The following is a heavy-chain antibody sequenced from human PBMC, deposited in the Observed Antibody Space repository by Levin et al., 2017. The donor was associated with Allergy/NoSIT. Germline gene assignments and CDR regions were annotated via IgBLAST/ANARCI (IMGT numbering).Heavy chain of an antibody. CDR1: GFSLSTTGMC. V-gene: IGHV2-70*11. CDR2: IDWDDDK. CDR3: ARMRVGAVAGTGPGWFDP. D-gene: IGHD6-19*01. J-gene: IGHJ5*02. Sequence: SGPTLVKPTQTLTLTCTFSGFSLSTTGMCVSWIRQSPGKALEWLGRIDWDDDKHYSTSLKIRLTISKDSSKNQVVLTRTNMDPVDTATYFCARMRVGAVAGTGPGWFDPWGQGTLVTVSP.